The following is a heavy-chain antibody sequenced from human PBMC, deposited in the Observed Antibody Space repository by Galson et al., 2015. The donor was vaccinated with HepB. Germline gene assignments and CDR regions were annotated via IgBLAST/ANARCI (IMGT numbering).Heavy chain of an antibody. J-gene: IGHJ4*02. D-gene: IGHD1-7*01. CDR3: ARDRGGTSTF. CDR1: GFTLNNFW. CDR2: INRDSTEK. V-gene: IGHV3-7*03. Sequence: SLRLSCAASGFTLNNFWMSWLRQAPGKGLEWVANINRDSTEKYYVDSVRGRFTISRDNPKNSLYLQMNSLRAEDTAVYYCARDRGGTSTFWGQGTLVTVSS.